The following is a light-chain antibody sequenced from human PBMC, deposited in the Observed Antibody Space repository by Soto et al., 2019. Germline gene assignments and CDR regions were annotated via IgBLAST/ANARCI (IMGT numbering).Light chain of an antibody. Sequence: DIQMTQSPSTLSASVGDRVTITCRASQSISTWLAWYQQKPGKAPKVLIYDASRLESGVPSRFSGSGSGTDFTLTISSLQPADFATYYCQQYKSYSWTFGQGTKVDIK. V-gene: IGKV1-5*01. CDR2: DAS. CDR1: QSISTW. CDR3: QQYKSYSWT. J-gene: IGKJ1*01.